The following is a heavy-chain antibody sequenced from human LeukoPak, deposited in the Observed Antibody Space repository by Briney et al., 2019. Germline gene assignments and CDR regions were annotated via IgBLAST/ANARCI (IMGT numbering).Heavy chain of an antibody. CDR2: IYYSGST. CDR3: ARSEYSGPVTSNWFDP. V-gene: IGHV4-39*01. D-gene: IGHD1-26*01. J-gene: IGHJ5*02. Sequence: SETLSLTCTVSGGSISSSSYYWGWIRQPPGKGLEWIGSIYYSGSTYYNPSLKSRVTISVDTSKNQFSLKLSSVTAADTAVYYCARSEYSGPVTSNWFDPWGQGTLVTVSS. CDR1: GGSISSSSYY.